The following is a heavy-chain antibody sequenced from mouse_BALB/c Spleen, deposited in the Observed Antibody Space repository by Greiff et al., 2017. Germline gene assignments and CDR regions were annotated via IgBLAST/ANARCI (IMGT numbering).Heavy chain of an antibody. J-gene: IGHJ2*01. CDR2: IDPENGNT. V-gene: IGHV14-1*02. Sequence: EVQLQQSGAELVRPGALVKLSCKASGFNIKDYYMHWVKQRPEQGLEWIGWIDPENGNTIYDPKFQGKASITADTSSNTAYLQLSSLTSEDTAVYYCARGVTYYFDYGGQGTTLTVSS. CDR3: ARGVTYYFDY. D-gene: IGHD2-2*01. CDR1: GFNIKDYY.